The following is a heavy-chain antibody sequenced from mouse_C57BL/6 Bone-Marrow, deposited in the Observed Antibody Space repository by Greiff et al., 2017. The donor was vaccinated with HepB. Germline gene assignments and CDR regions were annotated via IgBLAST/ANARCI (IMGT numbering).Heavy chain of an antibody. J-gene: IGHJ2*01. CDR1: GFTFSSYA. CDR2: ISSGGDYI. CDR3: TRARGGPYFDY. Sequence: EVKLVESGEGLVKPGGSLKLSCAASGFTFSSYAMSWVRQTPEQRLEWVAYISSGGDYIYYADTVKGRFTISRDNARNTLYLQMSSLKSEDTAMYYCTRARGGPYFDYWGKGTTLTVAS. V-gene: IGHV5-9-1*02. D-gene: IGHD1-1*02.